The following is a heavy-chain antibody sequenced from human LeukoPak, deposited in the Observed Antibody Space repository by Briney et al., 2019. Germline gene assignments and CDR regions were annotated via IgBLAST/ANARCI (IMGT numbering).Heavy chain of an antibody. CDR2: IYYSGNT. V-gene: IGHV4-39*01. D-gene: IGHD7-27*01. Sequence: SETLSLTCTVCGGSLNTLYHYWGWIRQPPGNGLEWIGSIYYSGNTYYDASLKSRVAMSVDTSKNQFSLKVRSVTAADTAVYFCARLDWGSRGSGSFDIWGQGILVIVSS. CDR3: ARLDWGSRGSGSFDI. J-gene: IGHJ4*02. CDR1: GGSLNTLYHY.